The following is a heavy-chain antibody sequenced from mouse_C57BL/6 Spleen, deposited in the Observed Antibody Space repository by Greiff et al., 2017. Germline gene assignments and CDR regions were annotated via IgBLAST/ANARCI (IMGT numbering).Heavy chain of an antibody. CDR3: RGPLGTYYAMDY. Sequence: VQLQQSGAELVRPGASVTLSCKASGYTFTDYEMHWVKQTPVHGLEWIGAIDPETGGTAYNQKFKGKAILTADKSSSTAYMELRSLTSEDSAVYYCRGPLGTYYAMDYWGQGTSVTVSS. J-gene: IGHJ4*01. CDR2: IDPETGGT. V-gene: IGHV1-15*01. CDR1: GYTFTDYE.